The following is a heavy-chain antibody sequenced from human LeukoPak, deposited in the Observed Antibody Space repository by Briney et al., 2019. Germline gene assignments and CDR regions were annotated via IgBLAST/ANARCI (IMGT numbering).Heavy chain of an antibody. V-gene: IGHV4-4*07. D-gene: IGHD2-2*01. J-gene: IGHJ4*02. CDR2: IYTSGST. CDR1: GGSISSYY. CDR3: ARGNSSRTHYYFDY. Sequence: SETLSLTCTVSGGSISSYYWSWIRQPAGKGLEWIGRIYTSGSTNYNPSLKSRVTMSVDTSKNQFSLKLSSVTAADTAVYYCARGNSSRTHYYFDYWGQGTLVTVSS.